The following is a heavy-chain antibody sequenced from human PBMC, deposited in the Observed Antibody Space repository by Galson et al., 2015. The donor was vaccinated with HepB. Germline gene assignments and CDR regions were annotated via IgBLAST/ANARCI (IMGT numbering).Heavy chain of an antibody. Sequence: SVKVSCKASSDNFGTHALNWVRQAPGQGLEWMGWISGYNSYTKYAQKFQDRVTMTTDTSRATGYLELRSLTPDDTAIYYCARGGRAAIGGPTFELWGQGTLVTVSS. CDR2: ISGYNSYT. CDR1: SDNFGTHA. V-gene: IGHV1-18*01. J-gene: IGHJ4*02. CDR3: ARGGRAAIGGPTFEL. D-gene: IGHD5-24*01.